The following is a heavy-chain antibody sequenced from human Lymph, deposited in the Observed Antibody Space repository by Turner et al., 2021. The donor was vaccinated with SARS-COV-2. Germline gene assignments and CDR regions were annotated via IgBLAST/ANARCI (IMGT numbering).Heavy chain of an antibody. CDR2: FDPEDGET. D-gene: IGHD1-1*01. Sequence: VQLVQSGAAVKKPGASVKGSCKVSGYTLTELSIHWVRQAPGKGLEWMGGFDPEDGETIYAQKFQGRVTMTEDTSTDTAYMELSSLRSEDTAVYYCATLKSNWKILTGRYYFDFWGQGTLVTVSS. CDR1: GYTLTELS. J-gene: IGHJ4*02. V-gene: IGHV1-24*01. CDR3: ATLKSNWKILTGRYYFDF.